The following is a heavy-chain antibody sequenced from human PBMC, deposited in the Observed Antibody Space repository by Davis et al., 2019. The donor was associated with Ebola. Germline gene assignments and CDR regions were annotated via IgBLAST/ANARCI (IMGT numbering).Heavy chain of an antibody. CDR1: GYSSTSYW. CDR3: ACQRYYYYGMDV. J-gene: IGHJ6*02. V-gene: IGHV5-10-1*01. Sequence: GESLKISCKGSGYSSTSYWISWVRQMPGKGLEWMGRIDPSDSYTNYSPSFQGHVTISADKSISTAYLQWSSLKASDTAMYYCACQRYYYYGMDVWGQGTTVTVSS. CDR2: IDPSDSYT.